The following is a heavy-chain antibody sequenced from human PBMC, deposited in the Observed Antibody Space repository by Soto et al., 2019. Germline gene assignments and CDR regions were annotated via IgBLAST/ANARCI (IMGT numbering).Heavy chain of an antibody. D-gene: IGHD2-8*01. CDR3: VRDLDYNAISSYGAFDI. CDR1: GYTFTSFY. CDR2: INPGGGST. V-gene: IGHV1-46*01. Sequence: ASVKVSCKASGYTFTSFYMHWVRQAPGQGLEWMGIINPGGGSTTYAQKFQGRITMTRDTATTTVNMELSSLRSEDTALYYCVRDLDYNAISSYGAFDIWGQGTMVTVSS. J-gene: IGHJ3*02.